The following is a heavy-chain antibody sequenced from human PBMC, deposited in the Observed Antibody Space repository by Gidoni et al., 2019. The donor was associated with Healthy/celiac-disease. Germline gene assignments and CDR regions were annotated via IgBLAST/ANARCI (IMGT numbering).Heavy chain of an antibody. V-gene: IGHV3-23*01. CDR3: AKANPDGAHFDY. CDR2: ISGSGGST. Sequence: EVQRLDSGGGLVQPGGSLRPSCAASGFTFSSYALSWVRQTPGKGLEWVSAISGSGGSTYYADSVKGRFTISRDNSKNTLYLQMNSLRAEDTAVYYCAKANPDGAHFDYWGQGTLVTVSS. CDR1: GFTFSSYA. D-gene: IGHD4-17*01. J-gene: IGHJ4*02.